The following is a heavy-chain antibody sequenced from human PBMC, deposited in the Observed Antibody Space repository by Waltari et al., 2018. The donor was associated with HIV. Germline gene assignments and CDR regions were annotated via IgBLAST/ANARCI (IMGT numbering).Heavy chain of an antibody. D-gene: IGHD4-17*01. J-gene: IGHJ3*01. CDR2: ISGSGGNN. V-gene: IGHV3-23*01. CDR1: GFTFNKFA. Sequence: QLLESGGGLVKPGGSLRLSCVAAGFTFNKFAMNWVRQAPGKRFDWLSSISGSGGNNYYADSVKFRISISRENSQNTVYLQINSLRVDDTATYYCAKTVPTVTSIFEGLDVWGQGAMVIVSS. CDR3: AKTVPTVTSIFEGLDV.